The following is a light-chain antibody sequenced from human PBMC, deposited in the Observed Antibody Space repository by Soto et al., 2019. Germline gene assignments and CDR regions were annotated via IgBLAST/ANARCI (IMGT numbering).Light chain of an antibody. CDR1: QDISSY. V-gene: IGKV1-9*01. CDR3: QQVKRDLPLT. J-gene: IGKJ4*01. CDR2: AAS. Sequence: IQLTQSPSSLSASVGDRVIITCRASQDISSYVAWYQQKPGKAPKVLIYAASTVHSGVPSRFSGSGSGTEFTLTIDSLQPDDFATYSCQQVKRDLPLTFGGGTKVEIK.